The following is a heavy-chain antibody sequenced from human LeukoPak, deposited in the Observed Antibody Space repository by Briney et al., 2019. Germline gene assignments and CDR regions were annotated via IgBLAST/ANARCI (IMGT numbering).Heavy chain of an antibody. CDR1: GYTFTSYG. CDR2: ISAYNGNT. CDR3: ARGGGEVVVVPAAPTVYMDV. D-gene: IGHD2-2*01. Sequence: ASVKVSCKASGYTFTSYGISWVRQAPGQGLGWTGWISAYNGNTNYAQKLQGRVTMTTDTSTSTAYMELRSLRSDDTAVYYCARGGGEVVVVPAAPTVYMDVWGKGTTVTVSS. V-gene: IGHV1-18*01. J-gene: IGHJ6*03.